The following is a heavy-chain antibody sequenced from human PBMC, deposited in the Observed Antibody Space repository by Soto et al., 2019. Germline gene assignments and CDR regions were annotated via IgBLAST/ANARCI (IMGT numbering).Heavy chain of an antibody. Sequence: PGGSLRLSCAASGFTFSSYSMNWVRQAPGKGLEWVSSISSSSSYIYYADSVKGRFTISRDNAKNSLYLQMNSLRAEDTAVYYCARDSYDSSGYYYRPLDYFDYWGQGTLVTAPQ. CDR1: GFTFSSYS. J-gene: IGHJ4*02. CDR2: ISSSSSYI. D-gene: IGHD3-22*01. CDR3: ARDSYDSSGYYYRPLDYFDY. V-gene: IGHV3-21*01.